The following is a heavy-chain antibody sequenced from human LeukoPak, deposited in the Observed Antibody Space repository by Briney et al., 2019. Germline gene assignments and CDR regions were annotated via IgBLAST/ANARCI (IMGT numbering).Heavy chain of an antibody. J-gene: IGHJ4*02. V-gene: IGHV1-18*01. CDR1: GYTFTSYG. CDR3: ARGDTYYYDSSGYSLDY. CDR2: ISAYNGNT. Sequence: GASVKVSCKASGYTFTSYGISWVRQAPGQGLEWMGWISAYNGNTNYAQKLQGRVTMTTDTSTSTAYMELRSLRSDDTAVYYCARGDTYYYDSSGYSLDYWGQGTLVTASS. D-gene: IGHD3-22*01.